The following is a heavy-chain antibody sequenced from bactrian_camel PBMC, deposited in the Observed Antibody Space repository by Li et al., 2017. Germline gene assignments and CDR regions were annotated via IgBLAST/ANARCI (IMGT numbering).Heavy chain of an antibody. Sequence: HVQLVESGGGLGQPGGSLRLACAGAGFTFSSYYTSWIRQAPGKGLEWVSGIYNDAGNTLYAGSVKGRFTISRDNAENALYLQLNSLKTDDTAMYYCARGGLKWIDELGLWGQGTQVTVS. V-gene: IGHV3-2*01. CDR3: ARGGLKWIDELGL. CDR1: GFTFSSYY. D-gene: IGHD1*01. J-gene: IGHJ4*01. CDR2: IYNDAGNT.